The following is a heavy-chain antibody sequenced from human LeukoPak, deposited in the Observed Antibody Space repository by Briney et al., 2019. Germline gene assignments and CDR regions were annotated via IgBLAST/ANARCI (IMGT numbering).Heavy chain of an antibody. CDR1: GFTFSTYG. V-gene: IGHV3-33*01. Sequence: PGRSLRLSCTASGFTFSTYGMHWLRQAPGKGLEWVAVIWYDGSNKYYADSVKGRFTISRDNPKNTLYLQMNSLRAEDTAVYYCARAVGPFDYWGQGTLVTVSS. J-gene: IGHJ4*02. CDR2: IWYDGSNK. CDR3: ARAVGPFDY.